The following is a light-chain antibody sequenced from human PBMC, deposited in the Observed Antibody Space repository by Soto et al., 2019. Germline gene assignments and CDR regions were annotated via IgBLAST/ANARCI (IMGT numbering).Light chain of an antibody. CDR3: QIWGTGIVV. V-gene: IGLV4-69*01. CDR2: LNSDGSH. Sequence: QSVLTQSPSASASLGDSVKLTCTLSSGHSSYAIAWHQQQPEKGPRYLMKLNSDGSHSKGDGIPDRFSGSSSGAERYLTISSLLSEDEADYYCQIWGTGIVVFGGGTKLTVL. CDR1: SGHSSYA. J-gene: IGLJ2*01.